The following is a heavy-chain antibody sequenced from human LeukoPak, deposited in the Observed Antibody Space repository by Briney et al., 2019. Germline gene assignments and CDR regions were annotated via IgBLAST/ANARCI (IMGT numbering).Heavy chain of an antibody. D-gene: IGHD6-19*01. CDR3: ATAVPGSYSFDY. CDR1: GFTFSSYG. CDR2: IWYDGSNK. Sequence: PGGSLRLSCAASGFTFSSYGMHWVRQAPGKGLEWVAVIWYDGSNKYYADSVKGRFTISRDNSKNTLYLQMNSLRAEDTAVYYCATAVPGSYSFDYWGQGTLVTVSS. J-gene: IGHJ4*02. V-gene: IGHV3-33*01.